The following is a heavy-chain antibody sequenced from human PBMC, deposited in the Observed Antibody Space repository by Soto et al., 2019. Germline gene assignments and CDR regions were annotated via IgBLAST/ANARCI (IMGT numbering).Heavy chain of an antibody. CDR3: ARVPDR. J-gene: IGHJ5*02. Sequence: PSETLSLTCTVSGGSISSSNYYWGWIRQPPGKGLEWIGNIYYSGCTYYNPSLKSRVTISVDTSKNQFSLKLSSVTAADTAVYYCARVPDRWGQGTLVTVSS. CDR1: GGSISSSNYY. CDR2: IYYSGCT. D-gene: IGHD2-2*01. V-gene: IGHV4-39*07.